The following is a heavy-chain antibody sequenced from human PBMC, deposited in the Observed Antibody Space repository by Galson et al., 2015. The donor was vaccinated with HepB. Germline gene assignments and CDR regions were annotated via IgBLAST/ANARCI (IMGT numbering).Heavy chain of an antibody. V-gene: IGHV4-59*12. CDR2: IYYSGST. CDR3: ARVSRDSYSSSYRKSPFDY. CDR1: GGSISSYY. J-gene: IGHJ4*02. D-gene: IGHD6-6*01. Sequence: DTLSLTCTVSGGSISSYYWSWIRQPPGKGLEWIGYIYYSGSTNYNPSLKSRVTISVDTSKNQFSLKLSSVTAADTAVYYCARVSRDSYSSSYRKSPFDYWGQGTLVTVSS.